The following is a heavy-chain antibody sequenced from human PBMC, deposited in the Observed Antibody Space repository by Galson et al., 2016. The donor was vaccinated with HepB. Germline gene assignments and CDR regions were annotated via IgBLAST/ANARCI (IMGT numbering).Heavy chain of an antibody. CDR3: ARPGYCSGSSCYVPFDI. Sequence: SLRLSCAASGFTFNSYWMHWVRQAPGKGLVWVSRINTDGSETNYADSVKGRFTISRDNAKNTLYLQMNSLRAEDTAVYYCARPGYCSGSSCYVPFDIWGQGTMATVSS. CDR2: INTDGSET. J-gene: IGHJ3*02. V-gene: IGHV3-74*01. D-gene: IGHD2-15*01. CDR1: GFTFNSYW.